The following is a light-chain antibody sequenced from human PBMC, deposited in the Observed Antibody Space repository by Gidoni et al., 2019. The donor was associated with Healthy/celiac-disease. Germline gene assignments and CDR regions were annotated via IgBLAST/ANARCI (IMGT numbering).Light chain of an antibody. CDR3: QQLNSYPLT. J-gene: IGKJ4*01. Sequence: DIQLTQSPSFLSASVGDRVTITCRASHVISSYLAWYQQKPGKAPKLLIYAASTLQSGVPSRFSGSGSGTEFTLTISSLQPEDFATYYCQQLNSYPLTFGGGTKVEIK. V-gene: IGKV1-9*01. CDR1: HVISSY. CDR2: AAS.